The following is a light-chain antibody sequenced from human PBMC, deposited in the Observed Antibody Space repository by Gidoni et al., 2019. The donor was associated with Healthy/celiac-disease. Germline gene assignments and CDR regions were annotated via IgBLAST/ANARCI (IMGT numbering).Light chain of an antibody. J-gene: IGKJ5*01. Sequence: DIQMTQSPSSLSASVGDRVTITCQASQDSSNYLNWYQQKPGKAPKLLIYDSSNLETGVPSRFSGNGSGKDFTFTISSLQPEDIATYYCQQYDNPSITFGQXTRVEIK. CDR2: DSS. CDR1: QDSSNY. CDR3: QQYDNPSIT. V-gene: IGKV1-33*01.